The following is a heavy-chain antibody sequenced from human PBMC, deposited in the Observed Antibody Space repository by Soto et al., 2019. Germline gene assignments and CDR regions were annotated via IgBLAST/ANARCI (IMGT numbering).Heavy chain of an antibody. J-gene: IGHJ4*02. CDR2: INHSGST. V-gene: IGHV4-34*01. CDR1: GGSFSGYY. CDR3: ARDLIAVAGTSDY. Sequence: SETLSLTCAVYGGSFSGYYWSWIRQPPGKGLEWIGEINHSGSTNYNPSLKSRVTISVDTSKNQFSLKLSSVTAADTAVYYCARDLIAVAGTSDYWGQGTLVTVSS. D-gene: IGHD6-19*01.